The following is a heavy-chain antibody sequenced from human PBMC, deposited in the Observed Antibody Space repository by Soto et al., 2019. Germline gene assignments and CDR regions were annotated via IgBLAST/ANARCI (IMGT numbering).Heavy chain of an antibody. D-gene: IGHD1-1*01. CDR1: GASINIPAYY. J-gene: IGHJ4*02. Sequence: QVHLQESGPGLVKPSQTLSLTCTVSGASINIPAYYWSWVRQHPERGLEWIGYIYYSESTYYNPSLKNRVTISLDMSKNEFSLKLNSASVADTAIYYCVRETRSGAGTQGFDVWGQGTLVTVSS. CDR2: IYYSEST. CDR3: VRETRSGAGTQGFDV. V-gene: IGHV4-31*03.